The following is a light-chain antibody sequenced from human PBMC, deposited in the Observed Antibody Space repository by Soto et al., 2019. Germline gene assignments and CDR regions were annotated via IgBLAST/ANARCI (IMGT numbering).Light chain of an antibody. V-gene: IGLV1-47*01. CDR3: AAWDDSLSAWV. J-gene: IGLJ3*02. CDR1: SSNIGTNS. CDR2: KND. Sequence: QSVLTQPPSASGTPGQRVTISCSGRSSNIGTNSVYWYQQLPGTAPKVVIYKNDQRPSGVPDRFSGSKSGTSASLAISGLRSDDEADYYCAAWDDSLSAWVFGGGTKVTVL.